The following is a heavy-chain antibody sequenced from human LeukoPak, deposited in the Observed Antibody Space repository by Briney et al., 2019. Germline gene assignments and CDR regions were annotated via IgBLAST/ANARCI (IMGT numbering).Heavy chain of an antibody. CDR3: ASLDCTNGVCLDYFDY. CDR1: GYTFTGYY. J-gene: IGHJ4*02. Sequence: GASAKVSCKASGYTFTGYYMHWVRQAPGQGLEWMGWINPNSGGTNYAQKFQGRVTMTRDTSISTAYMELSRLRSDDTAVYYCASLDCTNGVCLDYFDYWGQGTLVTVSS. V-gene: IGHV1-2*02. CDR2: INPNSGGT. D-gene: IGHD2-8*01.